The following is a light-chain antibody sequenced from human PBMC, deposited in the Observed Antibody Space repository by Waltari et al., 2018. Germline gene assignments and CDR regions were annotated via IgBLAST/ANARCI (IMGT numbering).Light chain of an antibody. Sequence: DIVMTQSPDSLAVSLGERATINCKSSQSVFYSHNSKNYLAWYQQKPGQPPKLLIYGASARESGVPDRFSGSGSRTDFTLTISNLQAADVAVYYCQQYYSTLVTFGGGTKVEIK. CDR1: QSVFYSHNSKNY. J-gene: IGKJ4*01. CDR3: QQYYSTLVT. V-gene: IGKV4-1*01. CDR2: GAS.